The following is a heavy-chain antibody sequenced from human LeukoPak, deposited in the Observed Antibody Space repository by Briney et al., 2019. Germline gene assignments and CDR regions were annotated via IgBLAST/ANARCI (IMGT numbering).Heavy chain of an antibody. V-gene: IGHV3-21*01. CDR3: ARGDDFWSGYYGY. D-gene: IGHD3-3*01. CDR2: ISSSSSYI. Sequence: GGSLRLSCAASGFTFSSYSMNWVRQAPGKGLEWVSSISSSSSYIYYADSVKGRFTISRDNAKNSLYLQMNSLRAEDTAVYYCARGDDFWSGYYGYWGQGTLVTVSS. CDR1: GFTFSSYS. J-gene: IGHJ4*02.